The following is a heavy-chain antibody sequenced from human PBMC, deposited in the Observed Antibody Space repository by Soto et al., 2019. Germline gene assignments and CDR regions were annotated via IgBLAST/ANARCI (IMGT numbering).Heavy chain of an antibody. CDR2: IRSKTNNYAT. CDR3: ARDRGLTMVRGVIYPYYYNGMDV. V-gene: IGHV3-73*01. D-gene: IGHD3-10*01. Sequence: GGSLRLSCTASGFTLSGSAVHWVRQASGKGLEWVGRIRSKTNNYATTYAASVKGRFTISRDDSENTAYLQMNSLETEDTAIYYCARDRGLTMVRGVIYPYYYNGMDVWGQGTTVTVSS. J-gene: IGHJ6*02. CDR1: GFTLSGSA.